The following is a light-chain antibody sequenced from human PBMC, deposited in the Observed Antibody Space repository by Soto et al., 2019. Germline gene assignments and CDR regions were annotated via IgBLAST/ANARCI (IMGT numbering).Light chain of an antibody. Sequence: EIVLTQSPATLSLSPGERATLSCRASQSVGSYLAWYQQKPGQPPRLLMYDATNRATGIPPRFSGSGSGTDFTLTISSLEPEDFAVYYCQQRTSPITFGQGTRLEI. V-gene: IGKV3-11*01. J-gene: IGKJ5*01. CDR1: QSVGSY. CDR3: QQRTSPIT. CDR2: DAT.